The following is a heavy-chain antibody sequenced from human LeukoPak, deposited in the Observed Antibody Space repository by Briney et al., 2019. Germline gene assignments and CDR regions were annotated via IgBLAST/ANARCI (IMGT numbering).Heavy chain of an antibody. J-gene: IGHJ4*02. V-gene: IGHV4-30-4*08. CDR1: GGSISSGDYS. CDR2: IFYSGST. Sequence: SETLSLTCTVSGGSISSGDYSWSWIRQHPGKGLEWIGYIFYSGSTYYNPSLKSRLTISVDTAKNQFSLKLRSVTAEDTAVYYCATTGATSPYSASWFNIEYWGQGTLVTVSS. D-gene: IGHD6-13*01. CDR3: ATTGATSPYSASWFNIEY.